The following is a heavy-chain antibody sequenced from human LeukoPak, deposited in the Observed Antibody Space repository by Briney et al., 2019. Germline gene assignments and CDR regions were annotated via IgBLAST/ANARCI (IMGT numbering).Heavy chain of an antibody. V-gene: IGHV3-7*01. J-gene: IGHJ4*02. D-gene: IGHD2-2*01. CDR3: ARARTLDIPAAAIPSNFDY. CDR2: IKQDGSEK. CDR1: GFSLSNYW. Sequence: QAGGSLRLSCAASGFSLSNYWMNWVRQAPGKGLEWVANIKQDGSEKNYVDSVKGRFSISRDNAKNSLYLQMNSLRAEDTAVYYCARARTLDIPAAAIPSNFDYWGQGTLVTVSS.